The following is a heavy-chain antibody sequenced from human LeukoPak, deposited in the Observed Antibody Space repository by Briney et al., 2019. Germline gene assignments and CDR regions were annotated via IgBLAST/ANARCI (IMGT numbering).Heavy chain of an antibody. CDR2: ISSSSSYT. CDR1: VFTFRDYY. Sequence: GGSLRLSCAASVFTFRDYYMSWIRHAPGKGREWVSYISSSSSYTNYADSVKGRFTISRDNAKNSLYLQMNSLRAEDTAVYYCARGHLWFGEPILDYWGQGTLVTVSS. CDR3: ARGHLWFGEPILDY. V-gene: IGHV3-11*06. J-gene: IGHJ4*02. D-gene: IGHD3-10*01.